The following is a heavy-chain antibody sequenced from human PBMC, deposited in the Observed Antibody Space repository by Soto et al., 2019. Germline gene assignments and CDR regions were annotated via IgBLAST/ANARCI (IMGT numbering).Heavy chain of an antibody. V-gene: IGHV1-69*12. CDR3: AREAGYNWNDEGGFDY. CDR2: IIPIFGTA. J-gene: IGHJ4*02. D-gene: IGHD1-1*01. Sequence: QVQLVQSGAEVKKPGSSVKVSCKASGGTFSSYAISWVRQAPGQGLEWMGGIIPIFGTANYAQKFQGRVTSTADESTSTAYMELSSLRAEDTAVYYCAREAGYNWNDEGGFDYWGQGTLVTVSS. CDR1: GGTFSSYA.